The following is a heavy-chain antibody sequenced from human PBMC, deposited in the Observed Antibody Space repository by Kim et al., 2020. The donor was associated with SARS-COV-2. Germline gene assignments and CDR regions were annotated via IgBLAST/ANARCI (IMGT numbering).Heavy chain of an antibody. Sequence: GGSLRLSCAASGFSFNIYGMHWVRQAPGKGLEWVALISYDGSTKYYVDSVKGRFTISRDNSKNTLYLQMNSLRAADTAVYYWAKDVGIVKDPTETYFDYWGQGTLVSVSS. J-gene: IGHJ4*02. V-gene: IGHV3-30*18. CDR1: GFSFNIYG. CDR2: ISYDGSTK. D-gene: IGHD2-2*03. CDR3: AKDVGIVKDPTETYFDY.